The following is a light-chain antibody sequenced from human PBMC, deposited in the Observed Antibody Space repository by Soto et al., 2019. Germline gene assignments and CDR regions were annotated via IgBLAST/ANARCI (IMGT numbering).Light chain of an antibody. J-gene: IGLJ1*01. V-gene: IGLV2-8*01. Sequence: QSVLTQPPSASGSPGQSVTISCTGTSSDVGGYNFVSWYQHHPGKAPKLMIFDVSERPSGVPDRFSGSKSGNTASLTVSGLQAEDEADYYCSSYAGINSYVFGTGTKLTVL. CDR3: SSYAGINSYV. CDR2: DVS. CDR1: SSDVGGYNF.